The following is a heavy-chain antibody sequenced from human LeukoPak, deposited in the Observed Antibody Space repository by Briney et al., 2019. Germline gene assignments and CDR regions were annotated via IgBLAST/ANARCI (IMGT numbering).Heavy chain of an antibody. CDR2: ISGSGGST. CDR3: ANAYGSGSYYNVGDS. Sequence: GGSLRLSCAASGFTFSSYAMSWVRQAPGKGLEWASDISGSGGSTYYADSVKGRFTISRDNSKNTLYLQMNSLRAEDTAVYYCANAYGSGSYYNVGDSWGEGTLVTVSS. J-gene: IGHJ4*02. CDR1: GFTFSSYA. D-gene: IGHD3-10*01. V-gene: IGHV3-23*01.